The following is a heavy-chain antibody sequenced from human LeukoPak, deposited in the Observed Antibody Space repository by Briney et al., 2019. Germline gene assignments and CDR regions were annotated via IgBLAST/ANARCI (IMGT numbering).Heavy chain of an antibody. V-gene: IGHV3-23*01. CDR1: GFTFSSYA. Sequence: EAGGSLRLSCAASGFTFSSYAMSWVRQAPGKGLEWVSIISGSDGHIYYADSVKGRFTISRDNSKNTLYLQMNSLRAEDTAVYYCARDLDAFWGQGALVTVS. CDR3: ARDLDAF. J-gene: IGHJ4*02. CDR2: ISGSDGHI. D-gene: IGHD2-2*01.